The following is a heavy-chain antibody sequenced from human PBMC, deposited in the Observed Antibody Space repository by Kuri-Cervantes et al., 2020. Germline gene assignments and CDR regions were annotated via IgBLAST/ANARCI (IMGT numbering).Heavy chain of an antibody. V-gene: IGHV4-38-2*01. CDR1: GYSISSGYY. D-gene: IGHD5-24*01. CDR2: IYYSGST. Sequence: SETLSLTCAVSGYSISSGYYWGWIRQPPGKGLEWIGSIYYSGSTYYNPSLKSRVTISVDTSKNQFSLKVNSVTAADTAVYYCARGDRRDGYNAPCFDYWGQGTLVTVSS. CDR3: ARGDRRDGYNAPCFDY. J-gene: IGHJ4*02.